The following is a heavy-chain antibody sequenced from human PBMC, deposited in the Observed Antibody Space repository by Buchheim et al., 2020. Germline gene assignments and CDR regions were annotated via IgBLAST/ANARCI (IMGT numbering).Heavy chain of an antibody. CDR3: ARAPYQWLLLSDREYQYYFDY. D-gene: IGHD3-22*01. CDR2: ISYDGSNK. CDR1: GFTFSSYA. V-gene: IGHV3-30-3*01. Sequence: QVQLVESGGGVVQPGRSLRLSCAASGFTFSSYAMHWVRQAPGKGLEWVAVISYDGSNKYYADSVKGRFTISRDNSKNTLYLQMNSLRAEDTAVYYCARAPYQWLLLSDREYQYYFDYWGQGTL. J-gene: IGHJ4*02.